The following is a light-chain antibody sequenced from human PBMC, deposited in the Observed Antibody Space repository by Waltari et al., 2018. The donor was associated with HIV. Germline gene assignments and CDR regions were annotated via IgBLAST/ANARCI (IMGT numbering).Light chain of an antibody. CDR3: QAWDSSTVV. CDR1: KSGEKY. V-gene: IGLV3-1*01. J-gene: IGLJ2*01. CDR2: QDK. Sequence: SYELTQPASVSVSPGQTASITCSGDKSGEKYVSWYQQKPGQSPVVVIYQDKKRPSGIPERFSGSNSGNTATLTISGTQALDEADYYCQAWDSSTVVFGGGTKVTVL.